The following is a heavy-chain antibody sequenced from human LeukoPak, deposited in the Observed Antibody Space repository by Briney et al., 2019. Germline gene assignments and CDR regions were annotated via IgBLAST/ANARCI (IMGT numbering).Heavy chain of an antibody. V-gene: IGHV3-23*01. CDR2: ISGSGGST. Sequence: GGSLRLSCAASGFTFSSYGMSWVRQAPGKGLEWVSAISGSGGSTYYADSVKGRFTISRDNSKNTLYLQMNSLRAEDTAVYYCAKGGYSGSYFNFDYWGQGTLVTVSS. CDR3: AKGGYSGSYFNFDY. D-gene: IGHD1-26*01. CDR1: GFTFSSYG. J-gene: IGHJ4*02.